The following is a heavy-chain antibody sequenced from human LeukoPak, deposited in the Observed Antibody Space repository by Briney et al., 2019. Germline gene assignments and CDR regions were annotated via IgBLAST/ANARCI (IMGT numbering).Heavy chain of an antibody. Sequence: PSETLPLTCTVSGGSISSSDYYWGWIRQSPGKGLEWIGRISYSGSTYYNPSLKSRVTISVDTSKNHFSLRLSSVTAADTAVYYCARLTHSYYSDTSGYYPYYYMDVWGKGTTVTVSS. CDR2: ISYSGST. V-gene: IGHV4-39*02. CDR1: GGSISSSDYY. D-gene: IGHD3-22*01. J-gene: IGHJ6*03. CDR3: ARLTHSYYSDTSGYYPYYYMDV.